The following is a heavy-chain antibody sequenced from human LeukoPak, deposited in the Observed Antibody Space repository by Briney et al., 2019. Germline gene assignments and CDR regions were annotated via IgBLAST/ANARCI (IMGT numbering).Heavy chain of an antibody. CDR3: ARLGMVANDY. CDR2: IYYSGST. CDR1: GGSISSYY. D-gene: IGHD5-12*01. Sequence: PSETLSLTCTVSGGSISSYYWSWIRQPPGKGLEWIGYIYYSGSTNYNPSLKSRVTISVDKTKNQFSLKLSSVTAADTAVYYCARLGMVANDYWGQGTLVTVSS. V-gene: IGHV4-59*12. J-gene: IGHJ4*02.